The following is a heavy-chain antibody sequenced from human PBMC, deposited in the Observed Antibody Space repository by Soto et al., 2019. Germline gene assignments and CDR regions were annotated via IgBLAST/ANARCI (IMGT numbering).Heavy chain of an antibody. CDR3: ARVRISTVSTTYYFDY. J-gene: IGHJ4*02. Sequence: PSETLSLTCTVSGDSISSYYWSWIRQSPGKGLEWIGYIYDDGNTNYNPSLKSRVTMSVDMSTNQFSLMLSSVTAADTAVYYCARVRISTVSTTYYFDYWGQGTLVTVSS. D-gene: IGHD4-17*01. CDR2: IYDDGNT. V-gene: IGHV4-59*01. CDR1: GDSISSYY.